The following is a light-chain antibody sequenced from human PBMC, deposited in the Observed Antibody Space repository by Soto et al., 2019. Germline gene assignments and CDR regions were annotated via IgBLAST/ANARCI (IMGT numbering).Light chain of an antibody. CDR2: AAS. V-gene: IGKV1-39*01. J-gene: IGKJ2*02. CDR1: QTISSY. CDR3: QQSYSCPCT. Sequence: DIQMTQSPSSLSASVGDRVAITCRASQTISSYLNWYQQKPGKAPKLLIYAASSLQSGVPSRFSGSGSGTDFTLTISSLQPEDFATYNCQQSYSCPCTFGQGTKLEIK.